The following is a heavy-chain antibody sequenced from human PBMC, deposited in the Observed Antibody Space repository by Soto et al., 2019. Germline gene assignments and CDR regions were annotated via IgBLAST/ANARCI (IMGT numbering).Heavy chain of an antibody. CDR3: ARVPPDLEWLLFFDY. Sequence: SVKVSCKASGGTFSSYAISWVRQAPGQGLEWMGGIIPIFGTANYAQKFQGRVTITADESTSTAYMELSSLRSEDTAVYYCARVPPDLEWLLFFDYWGQGTLVTVSS. J-gene: IGHJ4*02. CDR1: GGTFSSYA. V-gene: IGHV1-69*13. CDR2: IIPIFGTA. D-gene: IGHD3-3*01.